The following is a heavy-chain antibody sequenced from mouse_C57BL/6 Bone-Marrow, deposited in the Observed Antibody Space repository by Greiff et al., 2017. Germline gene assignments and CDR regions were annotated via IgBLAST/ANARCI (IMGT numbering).Heavy chain of an antibody. J-gene: IGHJ1*03. V-gene: IGHV1-80*01. D-gene: IGHD1-1*01. CDR3: ARRGTTVVPYWYFDV. CDR1: GYAFSSYW. Sequence: QVQLQQSGAELVKPGASVKISCKASGYAFSSYWMNWVKQRPGKGLEWIGQIYPGDGDTNYNGKFKGKATLTADKSSSTAYMQLSSLTSEDSAVYFCARRGTTVVPYWYFDVWGTGTTVTVSS. CDR2: IYPGDGDT.